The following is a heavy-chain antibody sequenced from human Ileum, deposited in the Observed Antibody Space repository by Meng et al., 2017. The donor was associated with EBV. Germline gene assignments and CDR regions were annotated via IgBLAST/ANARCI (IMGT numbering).Heavy chain of an antibody. D-gene: IGHD1-26*01. Sequence: QWPLPESGAGLVKPSVTLSLTCAVSGDSVSSNRWWGWVRQTQTKGPEWIGEIFHVGTGNYNPSLKSRVTISMDTSKNQISLGLTSVTAADTAVYYCAARVGGSYSGFDLWGQGTLVTVSS. CDR2: IFHVGTG. V-gene: IGHV4-4*02. J-gene: IGHJ4*02. CDR1: GDSVSSNRW. CDR3: AARVGGSYSGFDL.